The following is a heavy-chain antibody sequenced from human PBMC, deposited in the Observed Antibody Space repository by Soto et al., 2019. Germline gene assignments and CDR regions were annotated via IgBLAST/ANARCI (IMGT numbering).Heavy chain of an antibody. V-gene: IGHV1-46*01. J-gene: IGHJ4*02. CDR2: INPSGGST. CDR3: ARDSRSGDSSGRLDY. CDR1: GYTFTSYY. Sequence: ASVKVSCKASGYTFTSYYTHWVRQAPGQGLEWMGIINPSGGSTSYAQKFQGRVTMTRDTSTSTVYMELSSLRSEDTAVYYCARDSRSGDSSGRLDYWGQGTLVTVSS. D-gene: IGHD3-22*01.